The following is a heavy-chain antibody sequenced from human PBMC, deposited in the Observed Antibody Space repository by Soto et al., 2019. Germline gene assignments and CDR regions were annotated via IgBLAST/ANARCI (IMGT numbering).Heavy chain of an antibody. Sequence: GESLKISCAASGFTFSGSAMHWVRQASGKGLEWVGRIRSKANSYATAYAASVKGRFTISRDDSKNTAYLQMNSLKTEDTAVYYCTRQKGGRGYDGRWLDGMDVWGQGTTVTVSS. CDR2: IRSKANSYAT. V-gene: IGHV3-73*01. CDR1: GFTFSGSA. D-gene: IGHD3-22*01. CDR3: TRQKGGRGYDGRWLDGMDV. J-gene: IGHJ6*02.